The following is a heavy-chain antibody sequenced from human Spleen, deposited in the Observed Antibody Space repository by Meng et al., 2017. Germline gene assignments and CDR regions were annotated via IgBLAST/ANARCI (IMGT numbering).Heavy chain of an antibody. CDR2: IQPGGST. Sequence: QVQLQESGPGLVKSSGTLSLTCAVSGGSISSSNWWSWVRQPPGKGLEWIGEIQPGGSTNYNPSLKRRVTISVDRSKNQFSLNLSSVTAADTAVYYCARIPDYDTSASWGQGTLVTVSS. V-gene: IGHV4-4*02. CDR3: ARIPDYDTSAS. D-gene: IGHD3-22*01. J-gene: IGHJ5*02. CDR1: GGSISSSNW.